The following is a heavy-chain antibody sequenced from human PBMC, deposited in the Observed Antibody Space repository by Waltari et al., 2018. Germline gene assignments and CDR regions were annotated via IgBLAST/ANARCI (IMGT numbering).Heavy chain of an antibody. CDR1: GFTFSSYS. CDR2: ISSSSSYI. J-gene: IGHJ5*02. CDR3: ASGLPGGGDPLYNWFDP. Sequence: EVQLVESGGGLVKPGGSLRLSCAASGFTFSSYSMNWVRQAPGKGLEWVSSISSSSSYIYYADSVKGRFTISRDNAKNSLYLQMNSLRAEDTAVYYCASGLPGGGDPLYNWFDPWGQGTLVTVSS. D-gene: IGHD4-17*01. V-gene: IGHV3-21*01.